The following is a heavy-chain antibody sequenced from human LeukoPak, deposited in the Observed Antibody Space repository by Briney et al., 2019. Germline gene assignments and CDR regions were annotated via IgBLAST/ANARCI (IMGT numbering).Heavy chain of an antibody. D-gene: IGHD3-22*01. J-gene: IGHJ5*02. CDR1: GFTVSSNY. V-gene: IGHV3-66*01. CDR3: ARTYYYDSSGYA. CDR2: IYSGGST. Sequence: GSLRLSCAASGFTVSSNYMSWVRQAPGKGLEWVSVIYSGGSTYYADSVEGRFTISRDNYKNTLYLQMNSLRAEDTAVYYCARTYYYDSSGYAWGQGTLVTVSS.